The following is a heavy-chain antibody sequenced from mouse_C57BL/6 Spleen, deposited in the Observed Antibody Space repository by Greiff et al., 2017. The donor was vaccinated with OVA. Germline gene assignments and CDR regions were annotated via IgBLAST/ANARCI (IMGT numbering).Heavy chain of an antibody. Sequence: QVQLQQPGAELVKPGASVKLSCKASGYTFTSSWMQWVKQRPGQGLELIGEIDPSDSSTNYTPKFNGKATLTVDSSSSTAYMQLSSLTSEDSAVYYCATTSSGYGGVAYWGQGTLVTVSA. D-gene: IGHD3-2*02. CDR1: GYTFTSSW. J-gene: IGHJ3*01. CDR2: IDPSDSST. CDR3: ATTSSGYGGVAY. V-gene: IGHV1-50*01.